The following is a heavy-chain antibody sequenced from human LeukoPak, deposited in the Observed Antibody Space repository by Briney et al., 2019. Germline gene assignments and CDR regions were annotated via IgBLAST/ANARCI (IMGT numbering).Heavy chain of an antibody. D-gene: IGHD5-12*01. Sequence: SETLSLTCTVSGGSISSYYWSWIRQPPGKGLEWIGHIYGSGSTNYNPSLKSRVTLSVDTSKNQFSLKLSSVTAADTAVYYCAKDLVATIKPQLSDYWGQGTLVTVSS. CDR2: IYGSGST. V-gene: IGHV4-59*01. J-gene: IGHJ4*02. CDR3: AKDLVATIKPQLSDY. CDR1: GGSISSYY.